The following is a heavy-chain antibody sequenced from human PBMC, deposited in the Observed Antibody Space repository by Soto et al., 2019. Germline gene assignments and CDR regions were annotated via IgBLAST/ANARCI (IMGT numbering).Heavy chain of an antibody. CDR1: GGTFSNYD. CDR3: ARGRADYNNAYVGSGMDV. J-gene: IGHJ6*02. Sequence: QVQLVQSGAEVKKPGSSVKVSCKASGGTFSNYDIIWVRQAPGQGLEWMGGIIPIFATPNYAQKFKGRVTITADESTNTAYMELSSLRSEDTAVYYCARGRADYNNAYVGSGMDVWGQGTTVPVSS. V-gene: IGHV1-69*12. CDR2: IIPIFATP. D-gene: IGHD4-4*01.